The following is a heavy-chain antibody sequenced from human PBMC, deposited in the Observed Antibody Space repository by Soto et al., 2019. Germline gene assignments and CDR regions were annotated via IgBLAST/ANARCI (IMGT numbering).Heavy chain of an antibody. D-gene: IGHD6-13*01. J-gene: IGHJ4*02. Sequence: GGSLRLSCAASGFTFSSYGMHWVRQAPGKGLEWVAVISYDGSNKYYADSVKGRFTISRDNSKNTLYLQMNSLRAEDTAVYYCAKDLIPGSWYPQPIDYWGQGTLVTVSS. V-gene: IGHV3-30*18. CDR2: ISYDGSNK. CDR1: GFTFSSYG. CDR3: AKDLIPGSWYPQPIDY.